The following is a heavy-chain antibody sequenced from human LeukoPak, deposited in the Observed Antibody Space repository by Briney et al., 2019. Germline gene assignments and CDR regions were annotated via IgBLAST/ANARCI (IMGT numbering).Heavy chain of an antibody. Sequence: ASVKVSCKASGYTFTSYGISWVRQAPGQGLEWMGGIIPIFGTANYAQKFQGRVTITADESTSTAYMELSSLRSEDTAVYYCARAKDFWSGYTLSNWFDPWGQGTLVTVSS. CDR2: IIPIFGTA. CDR1: GYTFTSYG. CDR3: ARAKDFWSGYTLSNWFDP. J-gene: IGHJ5*02. V-gene: IGHV1-69*13. D-gene: IGHD3-3*01.